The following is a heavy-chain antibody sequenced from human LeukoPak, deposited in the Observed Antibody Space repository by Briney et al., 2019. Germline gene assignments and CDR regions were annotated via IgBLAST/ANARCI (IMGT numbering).Heavy chain of an antibody. CDR2: ISGSGGST. V-gene: IGHV3-23*01. Sequence: HPGGSLRLSCAASGFTFSSYAMSWVRQAPGKGLEWVSAISGSGGSTYYADSVKGRFTISRDNSKNTLYLQMNSLRAEDTAVYYCAKDLAVAGIEYYYYYYGMDVWGQGTTVTVSS. J-gene: IGHJ6*02. CDR3: AKDLAVAGIEYYYYYYGMDV. CDR1: GFTFSSYA. D-gene: IGHD6-19*01.